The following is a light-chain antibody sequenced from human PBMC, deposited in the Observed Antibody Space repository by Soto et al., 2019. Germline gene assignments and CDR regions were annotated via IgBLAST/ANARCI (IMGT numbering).Light chain of an antibody. Sequence: DIQMTQSPSTLSASVGDRVTITCRASQYISSWLAWYQQKPGQDPKLLIYKESFLESGVPSRFSGRGSGTEFTLTISSLQPHDFATYYCQQYNDYPLTFGQGTKVEIK. CDR1: QYISSW. CDR3: QQYNDYPLT. CDR2: KES. J-gene: IGKJ1*01. V-gene: IGKV1-5*03.